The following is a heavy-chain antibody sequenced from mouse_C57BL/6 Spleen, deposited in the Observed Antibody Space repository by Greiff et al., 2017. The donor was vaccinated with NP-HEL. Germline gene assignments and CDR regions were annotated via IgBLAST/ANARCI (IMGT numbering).Heavy chain of an antibody. CDR3: TRFRFAD. Sequence: QVQLQQSGAELVRPGASVTLSCKASGYTFTDYEMHWVKQTPVHGLEWIGAIDPETGGTAYNQKFKGKATLTADKSSSTAYMELRSLTSEDSAVYYCTRFRFADWGQGTLVTVSA. CDR1: GYTFTDYE. V-gene: IGHV1-15*01. J-gene: IGHJ3*01. CDR2: IDPETGGT.